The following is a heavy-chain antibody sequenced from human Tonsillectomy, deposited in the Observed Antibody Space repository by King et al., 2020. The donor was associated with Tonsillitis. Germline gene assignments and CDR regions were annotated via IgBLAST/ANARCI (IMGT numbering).Heavy chain of an antibody. CDR2: IYSGGST. D-gene: IGHD1-20*01. V-gene: IGHV3-66*01. J-gene: IGHJ3*02. CDR1: GFTFISNY. Sequence: SGFTFISNYMSWVRQAPGKGLEWFSVIYSGGSTYYADSVKGRFSISRDNSKDTLYLPMNSLRAEDRAVYYCARTIRDNWNEGDAFDIWGQGTMVTVSS. CDR3: ARTIRDNWNEGDAFDI.